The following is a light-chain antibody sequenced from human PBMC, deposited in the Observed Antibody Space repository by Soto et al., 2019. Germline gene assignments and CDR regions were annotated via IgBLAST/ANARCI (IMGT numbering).Light chain of an antibody. V-gene: IGKV3-11*01. CDR2: DAS. CDR1: QSINNY. Sequence: EIVLTQSPATLSLSPGERATLSCRASQSINNYLAWYQQKPGQTPMLLIYDASYRATGFPARFSGSGSGTDFTLTISSLEPEDFAVYYCQQRSSWPITFGGGTKVEIK. J-gene: IGKJ4*01. CDR3: QQRSSWPIT.